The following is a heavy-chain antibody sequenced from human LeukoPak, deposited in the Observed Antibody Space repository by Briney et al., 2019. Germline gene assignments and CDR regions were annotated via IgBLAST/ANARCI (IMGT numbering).Heavy chain of an antibody. D-gene: IGHD2-2*01. V-gene: IGHV4-59*01. J-gene: IGHJ3*02. Sequence: GSLRLSCAASGFTFSSYAMSWVRQAPGKGLEWIGYIYYSGSTNYNPSLKSRVTISVDTSKNQFSLKLSSVTAADTAVYYCATGDGSSTTVDAFDIWGQGTMVTVSS. CDR2: IYYSGST. CDR3: ATGDGSSTTVDAFDI. CDR1: GFTFSSYA.